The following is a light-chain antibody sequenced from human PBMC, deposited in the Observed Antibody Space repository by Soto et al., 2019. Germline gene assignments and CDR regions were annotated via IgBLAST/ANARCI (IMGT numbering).Light chain of an antibody. CDR2: ATS. Sequence: EIVLTQSPGTLSLSPGERATLSCRASQSVSSSYLAWYQQKPGLAPRLLIYATSSRATGIPDRFSGGGSGTDFTLTISRLEPEDFAVYYCQQHSNWPLTFGGGTKVDIK. CDR3: QQHSNWPLT. V-gene: IGKV3D-20*02. CDR1: QSVSSSY. J-gene: IGKJ4*01.